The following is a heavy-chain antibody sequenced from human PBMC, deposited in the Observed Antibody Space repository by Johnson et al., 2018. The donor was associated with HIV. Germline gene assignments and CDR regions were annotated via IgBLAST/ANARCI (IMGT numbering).Heavy chain of an antibody. CDR3: AKASGYSSSLIDAFEI. CDR1: GFTFSSYW. J-gene: IGHJ3*02. V-gene: IGHV3-74*01. CDR2: INSDGSRT. D-gene: IGHD6-13*01. Sequence: DVQVVESGGGLVQPGGSLRLSCVASGFTFSSYWMHWVRQVPGKGLMWVSRINSDGSRTSYGDSVKGRVTISRDNAKNTLYLQMNSLGVEDTAVYYCAKASGYSSSLIDAFEIWGQGTMVTVSS.